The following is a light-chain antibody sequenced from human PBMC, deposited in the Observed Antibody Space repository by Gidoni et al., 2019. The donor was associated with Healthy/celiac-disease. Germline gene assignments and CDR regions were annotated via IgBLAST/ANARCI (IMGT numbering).Light chain of an antibody. V-gene: IGKV1-33*01. J-gene: IGKJ3*01. CDR3: PQYDNLPSFT. CDR1: QDISNY. CDR2: DAS. Sequence: DIQMTQSPSSLSASVGDRVTITCQASQDISNYLNWYQQKPGKAPKLLIYDASNLETGVPSRFSGRGSGTDFTFTISSLQPEDIATYYCPQYDNLPSFTFGPGTKVDIK.